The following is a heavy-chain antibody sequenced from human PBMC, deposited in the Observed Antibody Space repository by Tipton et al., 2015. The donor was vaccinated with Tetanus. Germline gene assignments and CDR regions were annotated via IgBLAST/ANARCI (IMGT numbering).Heavy chain of an antibody. J-gene: IGHJ4*02. CDR2: IYESGDT. V-gene: IGHV4-39*01. CDR3: VRHQSGYFTPFDY. Sequence: TLSLTCTVSGGSIRGGTFYWGWIRQPPGKGLEWIGSIYESGDTYYIPSLKSRVTISVDTSKNQFSLNLSSMAAADTGVYYCVRHQSGYFTPFDYWGQGNLVTVSS. CDR1: GGSIRGGTFY. D-gene: IGHD3-3*01.